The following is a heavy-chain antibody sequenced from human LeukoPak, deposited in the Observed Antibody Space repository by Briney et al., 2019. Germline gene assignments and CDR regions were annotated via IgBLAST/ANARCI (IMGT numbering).Heavy chain of an antibody. CDR1: GYTFTGYY. CDR3: ARGRYSSISGMDV. V-gene: IGHV1-2*02. D-gene: IGHD6-13*01. J-gene: IGHJ6*02. CDR2: INPNSGGT. Sequence: ASVKVSCKASGYTFTGYYLHWVRQAPGQGLEWMGWINPNSGGTNYAQKFQGSVTMTRDTPISTAYMDLSRLRSDDTAVYYCARGRYSSISGMDVWGQGTTVTVSS.